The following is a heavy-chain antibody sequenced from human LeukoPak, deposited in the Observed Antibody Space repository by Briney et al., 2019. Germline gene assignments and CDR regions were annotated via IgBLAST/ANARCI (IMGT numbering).Heavy chain of an antibody. D-gene: IGHD6-19*01. CDR1: GFTFSSYS. Sequence: PGGSLRLSCAASGFTFSSYSMNWVRQAPGKGLEWVSSISSSYIYYADSVKGRFTISRDNAKNSLYLQMNSLRAEDTAVYYCARDGAVAHFDYWGQGTLVTVSS. J-gene: IGHJ4*02. CDR3: ARDGAVAHFDY. CDR2: ISSSYI. V-gene: IGHV3-21*01.